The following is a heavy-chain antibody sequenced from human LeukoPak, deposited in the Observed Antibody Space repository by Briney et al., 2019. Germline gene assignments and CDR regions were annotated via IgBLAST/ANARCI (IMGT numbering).Heavy chain of an antibody. V-gene: IGHV5-51*01. CDR3: ARRHSSSGYYPDY. CDR1: GYSFTSYW. Sequence: GESLKTSCKGSGYSFTSYWIGWVRQMPGKGLEWMGIIYPGDSDTRYSPSFQGQVTISADKSISTAYLQWSSLKASDTAMYYCARRHSSSGYYPDYWGQGTLVTVSS. J-gene: IGHJ4*02. D-gene: IGHD3-22*01. CDR2: IYPGDSDT.